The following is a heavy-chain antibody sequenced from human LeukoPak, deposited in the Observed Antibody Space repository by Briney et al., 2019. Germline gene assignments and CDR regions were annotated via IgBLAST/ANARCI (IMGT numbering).Heavy chain of an antibody. CDR3: ARGRQNYGDYPY. J-gene: IGHJ4*02. D-gene: IGHD4-17*01. V-gene: IGHV3-53*01. CDR2: LYYGVST. Sequence: GGSPRLSCVVSGFTVSGDYISWFRQAPGKGLEWVSVLYYGVSTFYKDSVRGRFTTSGDKFKNTVYLQMNSLRAEDTAVYYCARGRQNYGDYPYWGQGTLVTVSS. CDR1: GFTVSGDY.